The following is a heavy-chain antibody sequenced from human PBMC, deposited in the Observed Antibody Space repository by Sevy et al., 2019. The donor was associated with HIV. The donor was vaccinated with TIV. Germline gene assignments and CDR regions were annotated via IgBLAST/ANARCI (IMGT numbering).Heavy chain of an antibody. D-gene: IGHD4-17*01. J-gene: IGHJ6*03. CDR2: IYYSGST. Sequence: SETLSLTCTVSGGSISSYYWSWIRQPPGKGLEWIGYIYYSGSTNYNPSLKSRVTISVDTSKNQFSLKLGSVTAADTAVYYCARLYGDYSPYYYYYYMDVWGKGTTVTVSS. CDR1: GGSISSYY. V-gene: IGHV4-59*01. CDR3: ARLYGDYSPYYYYYYMDV.